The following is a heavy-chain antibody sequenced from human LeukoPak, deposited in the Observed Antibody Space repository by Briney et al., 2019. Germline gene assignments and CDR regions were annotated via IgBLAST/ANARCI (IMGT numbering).Heavy chain of an antibody. V-gene: IGHV3-30*03. CDR2: MSYDGFSK. D-gene: IGHD3-22*01. CDR3: AREGHTSGYCGSFDN. CDR1: RFTFSNSI. Sequence: GGSLRLSCASSRFTFSNSIFRWVRQAPGKGLEWVSAMSYDGFSKYYADSVKGRFTISRDNSRSTVDLQLGSLGPDDTAVYYCAREGHTSGYCGSFDNWGQGTAVVVSS. J-gene: IGHJ3*02.